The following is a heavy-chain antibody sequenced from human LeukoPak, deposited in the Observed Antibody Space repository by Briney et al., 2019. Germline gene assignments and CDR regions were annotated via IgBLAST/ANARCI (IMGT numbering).Heavy chain of an antibody. Sequence: ASVKVSCKASGYTFTSYGISWVRQAPGQGLEWMGWMNPNSGNTGYAQKFQGRVTMTRNTSISTAYMELSSLRSEDTAVYYCARGHQLDVLLWFGDPMTQEYGMDVWGQGTTVTVSS. D-gene: IGHD3-10*01. J-gene: IGHJ6*02. CDR3: ARGHQLDVLLWFGDPMTQEYGMDV. CDR2: MNPNSGNT. V-gene: IGHV1-8*02. CDR1: GYTFTSYG.